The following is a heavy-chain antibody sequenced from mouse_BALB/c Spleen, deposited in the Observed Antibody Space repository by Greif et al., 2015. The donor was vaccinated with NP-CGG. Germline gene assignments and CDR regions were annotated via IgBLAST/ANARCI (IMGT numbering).Heavy chain of an antibody. Sequence: VKLQESGPELVKPGASVKISCKASGYAFSSSWMNWVKQRPGQGLEWIGRIYPGDGDTNYNGKFKGKATLTADKSSSTAYMQLSSLTSVDSAVYFCAREVGKNFDYWGQGTTLTVSS. CDR1: GYAFSSSW. J-gene: IGHJ2*01. CDR3: AREVGKNFDY. D-gene: IGHD1-1*02. CDR2: IYPGDGDT. V-gene: IGHV1-82*01.